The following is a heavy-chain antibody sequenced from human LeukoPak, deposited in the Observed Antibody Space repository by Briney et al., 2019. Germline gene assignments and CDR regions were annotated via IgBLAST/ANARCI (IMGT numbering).Heavy chain of an antibody. Sequence: SETPSLTCTVSGGSISSSSYYWGWIRQPPGKGLEWIGSIYYSGSTYYNPSLKSRVTISVDTSKNQFSLKLSSVTAADTAVYYCASQQTYYYDSSGYTYFDYWGQGTLVTVSS. D-gene: IGHD3-22*01. J-gene: IGHJ4*02. CDR3: ASQQTYYYDSSGYTYFDY. V-gene: IGHV4-39*01. CDR2: IYYSGST. CDR1: GGSISSSSYY.